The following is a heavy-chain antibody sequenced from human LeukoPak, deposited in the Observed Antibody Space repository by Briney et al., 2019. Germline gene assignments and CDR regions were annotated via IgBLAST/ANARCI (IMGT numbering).Heavy chain of an antibody. D-gene: IGHD6-19*01. J-gene: IGHJ4*02. V-gene: IGHV3-30*02. CDR3: AKSIPTIAVAVSTRQ. CDR1: GFTFGGSG. CDR2: IRYDGSDK. Sequence: GGSLRLSCAAFGFTFGGSGMHWVRQAPGKGLEWVAFIRYDGSDKHYADSVKGRFTISRDNSKNTLYLQMNSLRAEGTAVYYCAKSIPTIAVAVSTRQWGQGTLVTVSS.